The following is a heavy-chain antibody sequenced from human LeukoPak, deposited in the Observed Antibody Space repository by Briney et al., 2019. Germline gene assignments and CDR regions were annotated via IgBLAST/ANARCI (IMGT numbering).Heavy chain of an antibody. D-gene: IGHD2-2*01. J-gene: IGHJ6*02. CDR3: AKDGSIVVVPAAIDSVLEYYYYYGMDV. CDR1: GFTFSSYA. CDR2: ISGRGGST. V-gene: IGHV3-23*01. Sequence: EAGGSLRLSCAASGFTFSSYAMSWVRQAPGKGLEWVSAISGRGGSTYYADSVKGRFTISRDNSKNTLYLQMNSLRAEDTAVYYCAKDGSIVVVPAAIDSVLEYYYYYGMDVWGQGTTVTVSS.